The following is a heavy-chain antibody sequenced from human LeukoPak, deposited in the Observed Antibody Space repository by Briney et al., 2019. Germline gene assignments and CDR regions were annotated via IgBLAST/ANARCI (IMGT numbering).Heavy chain of an antibody. D-gene: IGHD1-26*01. Sequence: GGSLRLSCAASGFTFSSYAMSWVRQAPGKGLEWVSGISWNSGSIGYADSVKGRFTISRDNAKNSLYLQMNSLRAEDTALYYCAKGSRASVGATSFDYWGQGTLVTVSS. J-gene: IGHJ4*02. CDR3: AKGSRASVGATSFDY. CDR2: ISWNSGSI. V-gene: IGHV3-9*01. CDR1: GFTFSSYA.